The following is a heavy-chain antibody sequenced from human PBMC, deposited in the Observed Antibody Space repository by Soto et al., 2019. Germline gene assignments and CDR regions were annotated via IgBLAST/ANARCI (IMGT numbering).Heavy chain of an antibody. CDR1: GGTFSSYA. Sequence: QVQLVQSGAEVKKPGSSVKVSCKASGGTFSSYAISWVRRAPGQGLEWMGGIIPIFGTANYAQKFQGRVTITADESTSTAYIELSSLRSEDTAVYYCATPHRWGYCSGGSCYTDERYYFDYWGQGTLVTVSS. CDR3: ATPHRWGYCSGGSCYTDERYYFDY. CDR2: IIPIFGTA. J-gene: IGHJ4*02. V-gene: IGHV1-69*01. D-gene: IGHD2-15*01.